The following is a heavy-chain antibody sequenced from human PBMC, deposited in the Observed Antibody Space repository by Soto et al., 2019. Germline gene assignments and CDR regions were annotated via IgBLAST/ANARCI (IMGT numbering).Heavy chain of an antibody. CDR2: ISSSSGYI. V-gene: IGHV3-21*01. Sequence: NPGGSLRLSCAASGFSFSSYSMNWVRQAPGKGLEWVSSISSSSGYIYYADSLQGRLTISRDNAKNSLFLQMNSLRAENTAVYYCARIRNSYGSQSYLIDYWGQGTLVTVSS. CDR3: ARIRNSYGSQSYLIDY. D-gene: IGHD3-10*01. CDR1: GFSFSSYS. J-gene: IGHJ4*02.